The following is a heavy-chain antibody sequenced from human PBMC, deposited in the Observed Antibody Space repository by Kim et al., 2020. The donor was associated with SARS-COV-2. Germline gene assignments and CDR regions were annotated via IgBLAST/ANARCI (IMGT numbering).Heavy chain of an antibody. CDR3: ARTAYYYESSGYYLDAFDI. V-gene: IGHV3-48*04. Sequence: GGSLRLSCAASGFTFSSYSMNWVRQAPGKGLEWVSYISSSSSTIYYADSVKGRFTISRDNAKNSLYLQMNSLRAEDTAVYYCARTAYYYESSGYYLDAFDIWGQGTLVTVSS. CDR1: GFTFSSYS. D-gene: IGHD3-22*01. J-gene: IGHJ3*02. CDR2: ISSSSSTI.